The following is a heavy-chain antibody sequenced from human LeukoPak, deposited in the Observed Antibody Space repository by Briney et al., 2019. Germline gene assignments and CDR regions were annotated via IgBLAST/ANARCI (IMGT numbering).Heavy chain of an antibody. V-gene: IGHV1-2*06. CDR3: ARDPNDINHVIGSV. CDR1: GYTFTGYY. D-gene: IGHD1-1*01. J-gene: IGHJ4*02. Sequence: ASVKVSCKASGYTFTGYYMHWVRQAPGQGLEWMGRISPNSGVTNYAQKFQGRVTMARDTSINTAYMELSGLRSDDTAVYYCARDPNDINHVIGSVWGQGTLVTVSS. CDR2: ISPNSGVT.